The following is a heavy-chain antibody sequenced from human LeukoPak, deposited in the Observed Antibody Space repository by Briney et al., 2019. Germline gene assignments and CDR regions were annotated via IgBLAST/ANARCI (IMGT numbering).Heavy chain of an antibody. D-gene: IGHD6-13*01. CDR1: GFTFSNYA. CDR3: ARRSAVGTHGMDV. V-gene: IGHV3-33*01. Sequence: GGSLRLSCAASGFTFSNYAMRWVRQAPGKGLEWVAVIWYDGSNENYADTVKGRFTISRDNSKNMLNLQVNSLRAEDTAVYYCARRSAVGTHGMDVWGKGTTVTVSS. CDR2: IWYDGSNE. J-gene: IGHJ6*04.